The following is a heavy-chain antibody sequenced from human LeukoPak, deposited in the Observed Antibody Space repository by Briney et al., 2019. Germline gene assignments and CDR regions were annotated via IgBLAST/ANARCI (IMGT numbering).Heavy chain of an antibody. CDR1: GYTFTSYY. CDR2: INPSGGST. Sequence: ASVKVSCKASGYTFTSYYMHWVRQAPGQGLEWMGIINPSGGSTSYAQKFQGRVTMTRDTSTSTVYMELSSLRSEDTAVYYCARGVIGDGYNFFGSTIDYWGQGTLVTVSS. J-gene: IGHJ4*02. D-gene: IGHD5-24*01. CDR3: ARGVIGDGYNFFGSTIDY. V-gene: IGHV1-46*01.